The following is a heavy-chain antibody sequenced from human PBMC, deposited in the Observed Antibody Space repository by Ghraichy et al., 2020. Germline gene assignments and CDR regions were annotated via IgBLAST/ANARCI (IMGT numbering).Heavy chain of an antibody. CDR2: INSDGTNI. Sequence: GGSLRLSCAASGFTFSTFWMHWVRQGPEKGLVWVSRINSDGTNIDYADSVKGRFTMSRDRAKNTVYLQMNSLRADDTAVYYCVRGGSVVVDVWGQGNTVTGSS. V-gene: IGHV3-74*01. CDR3: VRGGSVVVDV. J-gene: IGHJ6*02. CDR1: GFTFSTFW. D-gene: IGHD2-21*01.